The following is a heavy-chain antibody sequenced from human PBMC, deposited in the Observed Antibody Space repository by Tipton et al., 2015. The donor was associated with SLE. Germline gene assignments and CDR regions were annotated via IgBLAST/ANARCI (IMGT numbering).Heavy chain of an antibody. Sequence: LRLSCTVSGGSISSYYWSWIRQPPGKGLEWIGYIYYSGSTNYNPSLKSRVTISVATSKNQFSLKLSSVTAADTAVYYCAGDYYDSSGLFDYWGQGTLVTVSS. CDR2: IYYSGST. D-gene: IGHD3-22*01. V-gene: IGHV4-59*08. J-gene: IGHJ4*02. CDR1: GGSISSYY. CDR3: AGDYYDSSGLFDY.